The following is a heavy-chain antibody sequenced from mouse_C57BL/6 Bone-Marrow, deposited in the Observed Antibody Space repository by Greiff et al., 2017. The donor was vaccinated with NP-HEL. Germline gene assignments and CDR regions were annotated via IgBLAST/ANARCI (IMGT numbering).Heavy chain of an antibody. J-gene: IGHJ4*01. Sequence: QVQLQQPGAELVKPGASVKLSCKASGYTFTSYWMQWVKQRPGQGLEWIGEIDPSDRYTNYHQKFQGKATVTVDTSSSTAYMQLSSLTSVDSAVYYCGRLGLYAMDYWGGGTSVTVSS. V-gene: IGHV1-50*01. CDR2: IDPSDRYT. CDR3: GRLGLYAMDY. D-gene: IGHD4-1*01. CDR1: GYTFTSYW.